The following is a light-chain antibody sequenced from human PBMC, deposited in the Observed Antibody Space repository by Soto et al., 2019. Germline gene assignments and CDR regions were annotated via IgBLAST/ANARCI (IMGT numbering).Light chain of an antibody. V-gene: IGLV2-23*01. J-gene: IGLJ1*01. CDR3: CSSAPESTYV. CDR1: SSDVGAYNS. Sequence: QSALAQPASVSGSPGQSITISCTGTSSDVGAYNSVSWYQQHPHRAPQVIIYKGTQRPSGVSNRFSGSTSGNAASLTISALQTDDEADYFFCSSAPESTYVCGTGTKVTVL. CDR2: KGT.